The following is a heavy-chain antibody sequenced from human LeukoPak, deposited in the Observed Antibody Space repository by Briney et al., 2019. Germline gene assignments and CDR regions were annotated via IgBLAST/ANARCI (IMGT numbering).Heavy chain of an antibody. CDR1: GGSFSGYY. V-gene: IGHV4-34*01. Sequence: SEALSLTCAVYGGSFSGYYWSWIRQPPGKGLEWIGEINHSGSTNYNPSLKSRVTISVDTSKNQFSLKLSSVTAADTAVYYCARGRAKIVGATDFDYWGQGTLVTVSS. CDR3: ARGRAKIVGATDFDY. D-gene: IGHD1-26*01. J-gene: IGHJ4*02. CDR2: INHSGST.